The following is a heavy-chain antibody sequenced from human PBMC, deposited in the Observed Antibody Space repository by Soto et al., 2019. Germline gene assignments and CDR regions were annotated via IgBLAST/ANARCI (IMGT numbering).Heavy chain of an antibody. CDR1: GGTFSSYA. Sequence: QVQLVQSGAEVKKPGSSVKVSCKASGGTFSSYAISWVRQAPGQGLEWMGGIIPIFGTANYAQKFQGRVTITADESTSTAYMELSSLRSDDTAVYYCARGSLGSGHRIYDYDGMDVWGQGTTVTVAS. J-gene: IGHJ6*02. V-gene: IGHV1-69*01. CDR2: IIPIFGTA. CDR3: ARGSLGSGHRIYDYDGMDV. D-gene: IGHD6-19*01.